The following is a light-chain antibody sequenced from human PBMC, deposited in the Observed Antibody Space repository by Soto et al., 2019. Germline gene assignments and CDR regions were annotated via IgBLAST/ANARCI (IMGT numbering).Light chain of an antibody. CDR1: SSDIGSNT. V-gene: IGLV1-44*01. CDR2: SNN. CDR3: AAWDVSLNGVV. Sequence: QAVVTQPPSESGTPGQKVTICCSGSSSDIGSNTVHWYQQVPGTTPKLLIYSNNQRPSGVPDRFSGSKSGTSASLAISGLQSEDEADYYCAAWDVSLNGVVFGGGTKLTVL. J-gene: IGLJ2*01.